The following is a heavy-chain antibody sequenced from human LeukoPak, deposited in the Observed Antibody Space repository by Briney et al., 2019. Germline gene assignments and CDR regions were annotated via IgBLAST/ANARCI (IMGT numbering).Heavy chain of an antibody. J-gene: IGHJ4*02. D-gene: IGHD3-10*01. Sequence: ASVKVSCKASGYTFTSYGISWVRQAPGQGLEWMGWISAYNGNTNYAQKLQGRVTMTTDTSTSTAYMELRSLRSDDTAVYYCARAEKVLLWFGELGGPEKHFDYWGQGTLVTVSS. CDR1: GYTFTSYG. CDR3: ARAEKVLLWFGELGGPEKHFDY. V-gene: IGHV1-18*04. CDR2: ISAYNGNT.